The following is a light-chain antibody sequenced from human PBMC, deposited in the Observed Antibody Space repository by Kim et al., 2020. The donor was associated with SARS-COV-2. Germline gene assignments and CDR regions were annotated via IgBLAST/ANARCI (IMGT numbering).Light chain of an antibody. J-gene: IGLJ2*01. CDR2: YDS. V-gene: IGLV3-21*04. CDR3: QVWDNSRVHLV. Sequence: PGKAAGITCGGNNIGIKIVHWDQQKPGQAPLLVIHYDSDRPSGIPERFSGSNSGNTATLTITGVEAGDEADYYCQVWDNSRVHLVFGGGTQLTVL. CDR1: NIGIKI.